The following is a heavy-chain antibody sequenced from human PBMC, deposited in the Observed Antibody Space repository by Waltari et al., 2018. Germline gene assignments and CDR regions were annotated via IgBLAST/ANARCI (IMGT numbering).Heavy chain of an antibody. J-gene: IGHJ4*02. CDR2: IKQDGSEK. D-gene: IGHD2-21*02. CDR1: GFAFTNHG. Sequence: EVQLVESGGGLVQPGGSLRLSCSGAGFAFTNHGMSWVRQAPGKGPGWVASIKQDGSEKYYVDSMKGRFTISRDNAKNSLSLQMDSLRAEDTAVYFCARGVTTVEYWGQGTLVTVSS. V-gene: IGHV3-7*04. CDR3: ARGVTTVEY.